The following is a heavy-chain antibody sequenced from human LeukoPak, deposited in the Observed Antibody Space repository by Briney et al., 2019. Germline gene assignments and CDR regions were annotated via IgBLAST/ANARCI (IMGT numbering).Heavy chain of an antibody. D-gene: IGHD1-26*01. CDR2: IYYSGST. CDR1: GGSISSGDYY. Sequence: SETLSLTYTVSGGSISSGDYYWSWIRQPPGKGLEWIGYIYYSGSTYYNPSLKSRVTISVDTSKNQFSLKLSSVTAADTAVYYCARAEWELPFDYWGQGTLVTVSS. CDR3: ARAEWELPFDY. V-gene: IGHV4-30-4*08. J-gene: IGHJ4*02.